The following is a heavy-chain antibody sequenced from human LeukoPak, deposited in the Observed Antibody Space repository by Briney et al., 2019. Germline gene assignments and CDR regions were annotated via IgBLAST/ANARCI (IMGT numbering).Heavy chain of an antibody. V-gene: IGHV3-30*18. D-gene: IGHD6-13*01. CDR2: VSYEGKSQ. J-gene: IGHJ4*02. Sequence: GGSLRLSCATSGFTFSNYGMHWVRQAPGKGLEWVAVVSYEGKSQYYADSVRGRFTISRDNSRNTLYLQMNSLRGEDAAVYYCAKEGTAQISTWYDYWGQGTLVTVSS. CDR1: GFTFSNYG. CDR3: AKEGTAQISTWYDY.